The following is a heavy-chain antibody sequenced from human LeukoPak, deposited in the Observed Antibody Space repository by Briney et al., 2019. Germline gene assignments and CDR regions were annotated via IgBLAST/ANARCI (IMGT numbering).Heavy chain of an antibody. Sequence: ASVKVSCKASGYTFTSYGISWVRQAPGQGLEWMGWISAYNGNTNYAQKLQGRVTMTTDTSTSTAYMELRSLRSDDTAVYYCARDYLDDYVWGSYRYPPFFDYWGQGTLATVSS. CDR3: ARDYLDDYVWGSYRYPPFFDY. D-gene: IGHD3-16*02. V-gene: IGHV1-18*01. J-gene: IGHJ4*02. CDR1: GYTFTSYG. CDR2: ISAYNGNT.